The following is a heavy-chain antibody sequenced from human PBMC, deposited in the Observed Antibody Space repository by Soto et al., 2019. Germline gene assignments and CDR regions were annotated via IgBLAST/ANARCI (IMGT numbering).Heavy chain of an antibody. CDR1: GFSLTNPRVG. D-gene: IGHD5-12*01. Sequence: QVTLKESGPVLVNPPETLTLTCSVSGFSLTNPRVGVTWIRQSPGKALEWLAHIFSNDEKSYSTSLESRLTNPRDPSQSQVVLSMTHLEPVDTGTYFFARMTRGNVVSTGPSPPHYYMDVWGKGTTVTVSS. CDR3: ARMTRGNVVSTGPSPPHYYMDV. V-gene: IGHV2-26*01. CDR2: IFSNDEK. J-gene: IGHJ6*03.